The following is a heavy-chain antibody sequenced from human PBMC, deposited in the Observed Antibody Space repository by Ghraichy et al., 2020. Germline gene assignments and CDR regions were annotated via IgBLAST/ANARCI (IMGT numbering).Heavy chain of an antibody. Sequence: SETLSLTCNVSGGSISSSSYFWGWIRQPPGKGLEWIGSMYYSGSTDYNPSLKSRVTISVDTSKNQFFLILSSVTAADTAVYYCAAVPVAIRRWRFGDYWGQGTLVTVSS. CDR2: MYYSGST. V-gene: IGHV4-39*01. CDR3: AAVPVAIRRWRFGDY. CDR1: GGSISSSSYF. D-gene: IGHD2-2*01. J-gene: IGHJ4*02.